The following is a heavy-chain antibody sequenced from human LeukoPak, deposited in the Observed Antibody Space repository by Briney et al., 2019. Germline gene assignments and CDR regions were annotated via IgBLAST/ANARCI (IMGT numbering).Heavy chain of an antibody. V-gene: IGHV1-18*01. CDR3: ARDRLGQLGLIFDKDAFDI. CDR1: GYTFTSYG. D-gene: IGHD6-6*01. Sequence: ASVTVSCKASGYTFTSYGISWVRQAPGQGLEWMGWISAYNGNTNYAQKLQGRVTMTTDTSTSTAYMELRSLRSDDTAVYYCARDRLGQLGLIFDKDAFDIWGQGTMVTVSS. J-gene: IGHJ3*02. CDR2: ISAYNGNT.